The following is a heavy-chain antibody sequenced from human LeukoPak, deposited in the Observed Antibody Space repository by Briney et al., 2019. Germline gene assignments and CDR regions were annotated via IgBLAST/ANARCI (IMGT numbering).Heavy chain of an antibody. CDR1: GFTVSSNY. Sequence: PGGSLRLSCAASGFTVSSNYMSWVRQAPGKGLEWVANIKEDGSQKTYVDSVKGRFTISRDNAKNSLYLQMNSLRAEDTALYYCARWAYGGNPVGYYLDYWGQGTLVTVSS. D-gene: IGHD4-23*01. CDR3: ARWAYGGNPVGYYLDY. J-gene: IGHJ4*02. CDR2: IKEDGSQK. V-gene: IGHV3-7*04.